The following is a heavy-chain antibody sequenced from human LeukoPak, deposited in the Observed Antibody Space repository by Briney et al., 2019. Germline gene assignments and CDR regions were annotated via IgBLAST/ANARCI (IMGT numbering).Heavy chain of an antibody. D-gene: IGHD1-26*01. J-gene: IGHJ5*02. CDR1: GFTLSSNY. V-gene: IGHV3-66*02. CDR3: ARDPSYALA. CDR2: IYSGGNT. Sequence: PGGSLRLSCAASGFTLSSNYMSWVRQAPGKGLEWVSVIYSGGNTYYADSVKGRFTISRDNSRNTLYLQMNSLRAEDTAVYYCARDPSYALAWGQGTLVTVSS.